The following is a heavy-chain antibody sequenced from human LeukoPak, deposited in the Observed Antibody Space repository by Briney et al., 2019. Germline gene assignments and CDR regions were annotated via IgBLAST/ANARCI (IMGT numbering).Heavy chain of an antibody. CDR3: SRGYSSSWQREKFYYYTMDV. V-gene: IGHV3-9*01. CDR1: GFTFDDSA. Sequence: GGSLRLSCAASGFTFDDSAMFWVRQAPGKGLEWVSGISWNSGSIGYADSVKGRFTISRDNAKNSLYLQMNSLRAEDTAMYYCSRGYSSSWQREKFYYYTMDVWGQGTTVTVSS. CDR2: ISWNSGSI. D-gene: IGHD6-13*01. J-gene: IGHJ6*02.